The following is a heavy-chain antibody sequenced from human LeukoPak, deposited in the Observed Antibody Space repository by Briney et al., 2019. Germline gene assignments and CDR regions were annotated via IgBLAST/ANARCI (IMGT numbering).Heavy chain of an antibody. Sequence: PGRSLRLSCAASRFTFSSYGMHWVRQAPGKGLEWVAVISYDGSNKYYADSVKGRFTISRDNSKNTLYLQMNSLRAEDTAVYYCAKDLLLGYCSSTSCLSHYYGMDVWGQGTTVTVSS. CDR3: AKDLLLGYCSSTSCLSHYYGMDV. CDR1: RFTFSSYG. J-gene: IGHJ6*02. D-gene: IGHD2-2*01. V-gene: IGHV3-30*18. CDR2: ISYDGSNK.